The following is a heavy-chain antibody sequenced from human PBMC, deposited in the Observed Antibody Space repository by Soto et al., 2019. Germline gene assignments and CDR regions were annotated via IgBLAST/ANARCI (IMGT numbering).Heavy chain of an antibody. Sequence: SETLSLTCTVSGGSISSGGYYWSWIRQHPGKGLEWIGYIYYSGSTYYNPSLKSRVTISVDTSKNQFSLKLSSVTAADTAVYYCARVAVTVPGDWFDPWGQGTLVTVSS. CDR3: ARVAVTVPGDWFDP. J-gene: IGHJ5*02. CDR1: GGSISSGGYY. CDR2: IYYSGST. V-gene: IGHV4-31*03. D-gene: IGHD4-4*01.